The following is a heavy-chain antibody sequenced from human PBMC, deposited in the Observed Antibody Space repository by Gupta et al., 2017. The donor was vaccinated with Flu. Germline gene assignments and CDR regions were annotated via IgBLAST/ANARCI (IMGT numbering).Heavy chain of an antibody. CDR2: IYYSGST. CDR3: ARRPRIQGWDYYYYGMDV. J-gene: IGHJ6*02. CDR1: GGPISSSTNY. D-gene: IGHD1-26*01. Sequence: QLQLQESGPGLVKPSETLSLTCTVSGGPISSSTNYWGWIRQPPGKGLEWIGNIYYSGSTYYNPSLKSRVTIFVDTSKSQSSLKLSSVTAADTAVYFCARRPRIQGWDYYYYGMDVWGQGTTVTVSS. V-gene: IGHV4-39*01.